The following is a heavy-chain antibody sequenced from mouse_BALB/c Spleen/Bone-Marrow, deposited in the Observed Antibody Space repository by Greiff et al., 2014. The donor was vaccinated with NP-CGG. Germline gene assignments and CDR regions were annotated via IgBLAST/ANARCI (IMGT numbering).Heavy chain of an antibody. CDR2: INPSSGYT. D-gene: IGHD2-14*01. Sequence: QVQLQQSGAELARPGASVKMSCKASGYTFTSYTMYWVKQRPGQGLEWIGYINPSSGYTNYNQKFKDKATLTADKSSSTAYMQLSSLTSEDSAVYYCTRSYWYDVAWFAYWGQGTLVTVSA. V-gene: IGHV1-4*01. J-gene: IGHJ3*01. CDR3: TRSYWYDVAWFAY. CDR1: GYTFTSYT.